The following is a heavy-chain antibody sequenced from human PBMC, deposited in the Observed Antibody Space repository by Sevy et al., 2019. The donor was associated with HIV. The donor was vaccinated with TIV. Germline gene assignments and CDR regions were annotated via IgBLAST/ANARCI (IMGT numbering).Heavy chain of an antibody. D-gene: IGHD3-3*01. J-gene: IGHJ4*02. V-gene: IGHV1-18*01. CDR2: ISAYNGNT. CDR3: ERDTPAMGIDFWSGYYTQPFDY. CDR1: GYTFTSYG. Sequence: ASVKVSCKASGYTFTSYGISWVRQAPGQGLEWMGWISAYNGNTNYAQKLQGRVTMTTDTSTSTAYMELRSLRSDDTAVYYCERDTPAMGIDFWSGYYTQPFDYWGQGTLVTVSS.